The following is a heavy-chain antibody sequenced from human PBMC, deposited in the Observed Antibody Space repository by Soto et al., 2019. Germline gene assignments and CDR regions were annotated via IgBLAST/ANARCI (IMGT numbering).Heavy chain of an antibody. J-gene: IGHJ5*02. Sequence: QVQLVQSGAEVKKPGASVKVSCKASGYTFTSYGISWVRQAPGQGLEWMGWLSAYNGNTNYAQKLQGRVTMTTDTSTSTAYIELRSLRSDDTAVHYCARDGAGLDCSSTSCYAGSNWFDPWGQGTLVTVSS. CDR3: ARDGAGLDCSSTSCYAGSNWFDP. D-gene: IGHD2-2*01. CDR2: LSAYNGNT. V-gene: IGHV1-18*01. CDR1: GYTFTSYG.